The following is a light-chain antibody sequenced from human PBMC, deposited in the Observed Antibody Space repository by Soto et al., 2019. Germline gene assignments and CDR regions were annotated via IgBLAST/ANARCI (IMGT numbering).Light chain of an antibody. J-gene: IGLJ3*02. CDR2: GNY. CDR3: QSYDTSQSPSKV. Sequence: QSVLTQPPSVSGAPGQWVTISCTGSSSNIGAGFDVHWYQQLPGTAPKLLIYGNYIRPSGVPVRFSGSKSGTAASLAITGLQAEDEDDYYCQSYDTSQSPSKVFGGGTKLTVL. V-gene: IGLV1-40*01. CDR1: SSNIGAGFD.